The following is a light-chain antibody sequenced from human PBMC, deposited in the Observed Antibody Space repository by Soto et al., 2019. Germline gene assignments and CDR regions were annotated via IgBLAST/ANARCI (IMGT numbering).Light chain of an antibody. CDR1: QDISNY. V-gene: IGKV1-33*01. Sequence: DIQMTQSPSSLSASVGDRVTITCQASQDISNYLNWYQQKPGKAPKLLIYDASNLETGVPSRFSGSGSGTDFPFPISSLQAENIATYYCQQYDNLLLTFGGGTKVEIK. J-gene: IGKJ4*01. CDR2: DAS. CDR3: QQYDNLLLT.